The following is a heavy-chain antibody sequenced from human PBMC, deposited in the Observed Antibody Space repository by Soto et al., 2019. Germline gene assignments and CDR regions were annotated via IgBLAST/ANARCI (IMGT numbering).Heavy chain of an antibody. CDR1: GFNFSSYT. D-gene: IGHD2-15*01. V-gene: IGHV3-21*02. Sequence: EVQLVESGGGLVKPGGSLRLSCAASGFNFSSYTMNWVRQAPGTGLEGVSSISSSSRYIYYTDSVKGRFTISRDDAKNSLYLQMNSLRAEDTAVYYCARDRCRSASCYQTYAFDIWGQGTMVTVSS. J-gene: IGHJ3*02. CDR2: ISSSSRYI. CDR3: ARDRCRSASCYQTYAFDI.